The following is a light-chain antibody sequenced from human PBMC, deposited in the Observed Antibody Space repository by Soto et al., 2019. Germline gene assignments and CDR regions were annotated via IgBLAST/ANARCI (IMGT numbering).Light chain of an antibody. CDR2: EVN. J-gene: IGLJ3*02. V-gene: IGLV2-23*02. CDR1: SSDVGSYNL. Sequence: QSALTQPASVSGSPGQSITISCTGTSSDVGSYNLVSWYQQHPGKAPKLMIYEVNKRPSGVSNHFSGSKSGNTASLTISGIQAEDEADYYCCSYAGSSTWLFGGGTKLTVL. CDR3: CSYAGSSTWL.